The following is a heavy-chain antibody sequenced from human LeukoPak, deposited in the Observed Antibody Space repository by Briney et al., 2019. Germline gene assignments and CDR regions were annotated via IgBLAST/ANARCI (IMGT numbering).Heavy chain of an antibody. V-gene: IGHV4-38-2*02. CDR3: ARDGGAYYDYVLGSYRPLDY. CDR2: MYHSGST. Sequence: PSETLSLTCTVSGYSISSGYYWGWLRQPPGKGLEWIGSMYHSGSTYYNPSLKSRVTISVDSSKNQFSLRLSSVTAADTAVYYSARDGGAYYDYVLGSYRPLDYWGQGTLVTVSS. CDR1: GYSISSGYY. D-gene: IGHD3-16*02. J-gene: IGHJ4*02.